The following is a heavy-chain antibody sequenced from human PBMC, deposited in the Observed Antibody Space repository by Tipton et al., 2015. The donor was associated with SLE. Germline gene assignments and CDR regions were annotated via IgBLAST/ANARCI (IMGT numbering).Heavy chain of an antibody. CDR2: INHSGST. Sequence: TLSFTCTVSGGSISSGGYYWSWIRQPPGKGLEWIGEINHSGSTNYNPSLKSRVTISVDTSKSQFSLKLSSVTAADTAVYYCARGHYYDSSGYYYYYGMDVWGQGTTVTVSS. V-gene: IGHV4-61*08. CDR3: ARGHYYDSSGYYYYYGMDV. J-gene: IGHJ6*02. CDR1: GGSISSGGYY. D-gene: IGHD3-22*01.